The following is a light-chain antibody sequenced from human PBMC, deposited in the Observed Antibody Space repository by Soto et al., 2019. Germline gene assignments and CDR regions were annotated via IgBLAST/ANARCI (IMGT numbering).Light chain of an antibody. V-gene: IGKV1-5*01. CDR2: DAS. CDR1: QSISRW. J-gene: IGKJ5*01. Sequence: IQITDSPATRVASVGDRCTITLRGIQSISRWLSWYKQKPGKSPKLLIYDASSLESGVPSRFSGPGYGTDFTLTISSLQPEDFATYYCQQFNSYPIPFGQGTRLEIK. CDR3: QQFNSYPIP.